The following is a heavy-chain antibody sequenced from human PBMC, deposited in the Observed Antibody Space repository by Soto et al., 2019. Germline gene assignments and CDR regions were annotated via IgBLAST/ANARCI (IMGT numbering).Heavy chain of an antibody. J-gene: IGHJ4*02. CDR2: IYWDDDK. CDR1: GFSLTSNDVG. CDR3: AHSRYSRSSFDY. V-gene: IGHV2-5*02. D-gene: IGHD6-6*01. Sequence: GPTLVNPTQTLTLTCTFSGFSLTSNDVGVGWIRQPPGKALEWLALIYWDDDKRYSPSLKSRLTITKDTSKNQVVLSMTNMDPVDTATYYCAHSRYSRSSFDYWGQGTLVTVSS.